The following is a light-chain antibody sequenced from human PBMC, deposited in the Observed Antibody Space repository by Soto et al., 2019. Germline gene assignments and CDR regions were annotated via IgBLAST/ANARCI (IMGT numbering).Light chain of an antibody. J-gene: IGLJ2*01. V-gene: IGLV1-40*01. CDR2: GNS. CDR1: SSNIGAGYD. CDR3: RSYDSSLSGVV. Sequence: QPVLTQPPSVSGAPGQRVTISCTGSSSNIGAGYDVHWYQQLPGTAPKLLIYGNSNRPSGVPDRFSGSKSGTSASLAITGLQAEDEADYYCRSYDSSLSGVVFGGGTKVTVL.